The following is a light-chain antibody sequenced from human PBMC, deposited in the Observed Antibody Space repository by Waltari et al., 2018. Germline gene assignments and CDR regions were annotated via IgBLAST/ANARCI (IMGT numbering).Light chain of an antibody. Sequence: DIVLTQSPGTLPLSPGERATLSCRASQSVTNNYLAWYRQKPGQTPRVLLYAASSRATGIPERFSGSGYGTDFSLTIRRVEPEDFAVYFCQQYGSSPLTFGGGTKVEIK. J-gene: IGKJ4*01. CDR1: QSVTNNY. V-gene: IGKV3-20*01. CDR3: QQYGSSPLT. CDR2: AAS.